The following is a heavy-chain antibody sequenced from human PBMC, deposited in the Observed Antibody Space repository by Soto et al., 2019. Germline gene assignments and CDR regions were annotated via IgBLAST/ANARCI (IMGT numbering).Heavy chain of an antibody. CDR1: GYIFTSYG. CDR3: ARDHGLSWFGELFRPLDY. D-gene: IGHD3-10*01. Sequence: QVQLVQSGAEVKKPGASVKVSCKASGYIFTSYGISWVRQAPGQGLEWMGWISGYSQNTNYAQNLQGRVTLTTAKSTSTAYMELRSLRSDDTAVYYCARDHGLSWFGELFRPLDYWGQGTLVTVSS. CDR2: ISGYSQNT. J-gene: IGHJ4*02. V-gene: IGHV1-18*01.